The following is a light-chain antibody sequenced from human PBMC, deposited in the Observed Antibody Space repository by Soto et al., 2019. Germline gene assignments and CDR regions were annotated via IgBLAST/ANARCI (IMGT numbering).Light chain of an antibody. V-gene: IGLV1-47*01. J-gene: IGLJ2*01. Sequence: QSELTQPPSAAGTAGQRVTISCSGSSSNIAGNYVYWYQQLPGTAPKLLISKTDQRPSGVPDRFSGSKSGTSASLAISGLRSEDEADYYCASWDDDLGGGVIFGGGTQLTVL. CDR1: SSNIAGNY. CDR2: KTD. CDR3: ASWDDDLGGGVI.